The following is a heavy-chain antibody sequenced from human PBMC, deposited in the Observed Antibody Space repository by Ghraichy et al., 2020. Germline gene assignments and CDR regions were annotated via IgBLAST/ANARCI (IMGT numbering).Heavy chain of an antibody. V-gene: IGHV3-53*01. J-gene: IGHJ6*02. CDR1: GFTVSSNY. CDR3: ARVPFFDIVVVPAAMGGMDV. CDR2: IYSGGST. Sequence: GGSLRLSCAASGFTVSSNYMSWVRQAPGKGLEWVSVIYSGGSTYYADSVKGRFTISRDTSKNTLYLQMNSLRAEDTAVYYCARVPFFDIVVVPAAMGGMDVWGQGTTVTVSS. D-gene: IGHD2-2*01.